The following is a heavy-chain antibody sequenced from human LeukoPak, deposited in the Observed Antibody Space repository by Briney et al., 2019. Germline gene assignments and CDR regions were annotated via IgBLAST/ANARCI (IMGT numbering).Heavy chain of an antibody. Sequence: PSETLSLTCTVSGGSISSGDYYWSWIRQSPGKGLEWIGNIYYSGSTIYNPSLKSRVTISVDTSKNQFSLNLTSVTAADTAVYYCAREGKLTGYFGGLGFNYWGPGTLVTVSS. V-gene: IGHV4-61*08. CDR3: AREGKLTGYFGGLGFNY. D-gene: IGHD6-19*01. J-gene: IGHJ4*02. CDR2: IYYSGST. CDR1: GGSISSGDYY.